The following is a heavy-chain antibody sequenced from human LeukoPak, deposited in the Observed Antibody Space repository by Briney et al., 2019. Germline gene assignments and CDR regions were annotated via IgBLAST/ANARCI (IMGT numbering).Heavy chain of an antibody. D-gene: IGHD3-10*01. CDR2: ISWNSGSI. J-gene: IGHJ4*02. CDR3: TRRGFHDY. V-gene: IGHV3-9*01. CDR1: GFTFDDYA. Sequence: GGSLRPSCAASGFTFDDYAMHWVRQAPGKGLEWVSGISWNSGSIGYADSVKGRFAISRDNAKNSLYLQMNSLRDEDTALYYCTRRGFHDYWGQGTLVTVSS.